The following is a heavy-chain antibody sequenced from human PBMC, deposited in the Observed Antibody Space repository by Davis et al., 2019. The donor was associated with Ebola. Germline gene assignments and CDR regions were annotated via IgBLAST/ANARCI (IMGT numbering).Heavy chain of an antibody. D-gene: IGHD6-13*01. CDR2: IYHSGST. V-gene: IGHV4-30-2*05. CDR1: GGSISSGGYS. Sequence: PSETLSLTCAVSGGSISSGGYSWSWIRQPPGKGLEWIGYIYHSGSTYYNPSLKSRVTISVDTSKNQFSLKLSSVTAADTAVYYCVAAASPVYYMDVWGKGTTVTVSS. J-gene: IGHJ6*03. CDR3: VAAASPVYYMDV.